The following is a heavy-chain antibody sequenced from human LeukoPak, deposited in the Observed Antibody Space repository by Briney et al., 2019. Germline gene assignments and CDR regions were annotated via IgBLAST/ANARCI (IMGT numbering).Heavy chain of an antibody. CDR3: AKEGQSSIWSDY. Sequence: PGGSLRLSCEASGFTFSTFAMIWVRQPPGKGLEWVSAISGSGGSTYYADSVKGRFTISRDNSKNTLYLQMNSLRAEDTAVYYCAKEGQSSIWSDYWGQGTLVTVS. V-gene: IGHV3-23*01. CDR2: ISGSGGST. D-gene: IGHD6-13*01. CDR1: GFTFSTFA. J-gene: IGHJ4*02.